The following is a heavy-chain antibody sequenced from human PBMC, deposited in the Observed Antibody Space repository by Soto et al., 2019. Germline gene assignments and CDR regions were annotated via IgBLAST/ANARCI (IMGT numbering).Heavy chain of an antibody. CDR1: GDSINSSHW. J-gene: IGHJ4*02. V-gene: IGHV4-4*02. CDR2: ISHSGST. Sequence: SETLSLTCAVSGDSINSSHWWSWVRQPPGKGLEWIGQISHSGSTNYNPSLTSRVTISVDKSKNHFSLKLTSVTAADTAVYFCARARYYDWCFDLWGLGTPVTVSS. CDR3: ARARYYDWCFDL. D-gene: IGHD3-9*01.